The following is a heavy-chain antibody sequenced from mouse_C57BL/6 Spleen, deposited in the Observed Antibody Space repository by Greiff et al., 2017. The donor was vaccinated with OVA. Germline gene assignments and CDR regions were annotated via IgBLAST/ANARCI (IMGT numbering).Heavy chain of an antibody. V-gene: IGHV1-75*01. CDR1: GYTFTDYY. CDR2: IFPGSGST. CDR3: ARAYDYDEGAMDY. Sequence: VKLVESGPELVKPGASVKISCKASGYTFTDYYINWVKQRPGQGLEWIGWIFPGSGSTYYNEKFKGKATLTVDKSSSTAYMLLSSLTSEDSAVYFCARAYDYDEGAMDYWGQGTSVTVSS. J-gene: IGHJ4*01. D-gene: IGHD2-4*01.